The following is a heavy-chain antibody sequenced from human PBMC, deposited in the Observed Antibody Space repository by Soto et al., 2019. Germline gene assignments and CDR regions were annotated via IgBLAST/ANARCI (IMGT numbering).Heavy chain of an antibody. V-gene: IGHV1-18*01. Sequence: QVQLVQSGAEVKKPGASVKVSCKASGYTFTSYGISWVRQAPGQGLEWMGWISAYNGNTNYAQKLQGRVTMTTDTSTRTADMELRSLRSDDTAVYYCARVAYGSSWAYYYYYGMDVWGQGTTVTVSS. D-gene: IGHD6-13*01. CDR1: GYTFTSYG. CDR2: ISAYNGNT. J-gene: IGHJ6*02. CDR3: ARVAYGSSWAYYYYYGMDV.